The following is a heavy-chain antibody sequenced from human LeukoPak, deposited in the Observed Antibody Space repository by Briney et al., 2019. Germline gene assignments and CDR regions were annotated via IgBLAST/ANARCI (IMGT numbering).Heavy chain of an antibody. Sequence: QTLSLTCAISGDSVSTNSVAWNWIRQSPSRGLEWLGRTYYRSKWYNDYAGSVKSRITINPDTSKNQLSLQLKSVTPEDTAVYYCARELDGYNSKPLDYWGQGTLVTVSS. V-gene: IGHV6-1*01. CDR3: ARELDGYNSKPLDY. CDR2: TYYRSKWYN. CDR1: GDSVSTNSVA. J-gene: IGHJ4*02. D-gene: IGHD5-24*01.